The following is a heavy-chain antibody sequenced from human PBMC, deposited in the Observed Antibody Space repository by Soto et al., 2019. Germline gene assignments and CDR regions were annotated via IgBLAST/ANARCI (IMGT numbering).Heavy chain of an antibody. CDR2: ISGSGVST. D-gene: IGHD3-3*01. J-gene: IGHJ4*02. Sequence: VGSLRLSCAASGFTFSTYVMTWVRQAPGKGLEWVSSISGSGVSTHYADSVKGRFTISRDNSKNTLHLQMNSLRAEDTAVYYCVRNSAYDFWSGFLYWGQGTLVTVSS. CDR1: GFTFSTYV. CDR3: VRNSAYDFWSGFLY. V-gene: IGHV3-23*01.